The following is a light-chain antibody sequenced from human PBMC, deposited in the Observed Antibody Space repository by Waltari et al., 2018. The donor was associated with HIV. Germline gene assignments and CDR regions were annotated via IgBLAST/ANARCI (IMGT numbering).Light chain of an antibody. V-gene: IGKV1D-13*01. CDR3: LQYTNYPLA. CDR2: DAF. Sequence: IQLTPSPSSLSASVGDRLTITCRASQAIRSALAWFQQKPGKSPQLLIYDAFELPSGVPSRFSGSQSGTDFTLTLSSLQPEDFATYYCLQYTNYPLAFGPGTTVVIK. J-gene: IGKJ3*01. CDR1: QAIRSA.